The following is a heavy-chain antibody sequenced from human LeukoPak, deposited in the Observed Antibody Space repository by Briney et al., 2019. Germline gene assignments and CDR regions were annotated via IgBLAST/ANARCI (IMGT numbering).Heavy chain of an antibody. D-gene: IGHD6-19*01. CDR1: GFTFGDYA. CDR3: TRTLLGYSSVSRDY. CDR2: IRSKAYGGTT. J-gene: IGHJ4*02. Sequence: GGSLRLSCTASGFTFGDYAMSWFRQAPGKGLEWVGFIRSKAYGGTTGYAASVKGRFTISRDDSKSIAYLQMNSLKTEDTAVYYCTRTLLGYSSVSRDYWGQGTLVTVSS. V-gene: IGHV3-49*03.